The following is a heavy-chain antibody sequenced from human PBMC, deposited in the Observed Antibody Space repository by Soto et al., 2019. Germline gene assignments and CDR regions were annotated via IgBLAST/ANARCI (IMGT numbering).Heavy chain of an antibody. V-gene: IGHV4-30-2*01. CDR2: IYQSGVT. CDR3: AGMPYTSGLRFDP. J-gene: IGHJ5*02. Sequence: PSETLSLTCNMSGDSYSISTYSWSWIRQPTGKALQWIGFIYQSGVTSYNPSLASRVSISLDRSNNQCSLKLKSVTAADTAVYFCAGMPYTSGLRFDPWGPGTLVTVSS. D-gene: IGHD6-19*01. CDR1: GDSYSISTYS.